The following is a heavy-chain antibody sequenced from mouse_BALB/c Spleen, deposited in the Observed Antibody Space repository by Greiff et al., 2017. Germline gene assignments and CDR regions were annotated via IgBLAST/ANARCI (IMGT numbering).Heavy chain of an antibody. V-gene: IGHV3-2*02. D-gene: IGHD2-10*02. Sequence: EVKLQESGPGLVKPSQSLSLTCTVTGYSITSDYAWNWIRQFPGNKLEWMGYISYSGSTSYNPSLKSRISITRDTSKNQFFLQLNSVTTEDTATYYCARGEKYGNYGYFDYWGQGTTLTVAS. CDR1: GYSITSDYA. J-gene: IGHJ2*01. CDR3: ARGEKYGNYGYFDY. CDR2: ISYSGST.